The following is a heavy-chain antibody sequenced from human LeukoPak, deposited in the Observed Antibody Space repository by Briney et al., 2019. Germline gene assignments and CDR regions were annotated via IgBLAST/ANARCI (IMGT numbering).Heavy chain of an antibody. CDR2: NNHNGGT. Sequence: SETLSLTCALYIGSLSGYYWSCMRDPPGKGGECIGENNHNGGTNYNPSLKSRVTISLDTSKSHYSLKLSSVTAADTAVYYCARVQKGSPGRRKYGMDVWGKGTRVTVSS. V-gene: IGHV4-34*01. CDR1: IGSLSGYY. J-gene: IGHJ6*04. D-gene: IGHD2-15*01. CDR3: ARVQKGSPGRRKYGMDV.